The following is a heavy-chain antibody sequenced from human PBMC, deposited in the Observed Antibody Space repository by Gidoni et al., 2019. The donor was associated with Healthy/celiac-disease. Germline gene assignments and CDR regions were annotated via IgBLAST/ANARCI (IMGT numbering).Heavy chain of an antibody. CDR2: ISGSGGST. CDR1: GFTFSRYS. D-gene: IGHD3-22*01. J-gene: IGHJ3*02. CDR3: AKDGARYYDSSGYYAPDAFDI. V-gene: IGHV3-23*01. Sequence: EVQLLESGGGLVQPGGSLRLSCAASGFTFSRYSMSWVRQAPGKGLEWVSAISGSGGSTYYVDSVKGRFTISRDNSKNTLYLQMNSLRAEDTAVYYCAKDGARYYDSSGYYAPDAFDIWGQGTMVTVSS.